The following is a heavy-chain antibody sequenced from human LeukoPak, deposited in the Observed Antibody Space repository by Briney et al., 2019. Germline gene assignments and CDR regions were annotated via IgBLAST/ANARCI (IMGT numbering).Heavy chain of an antibody. CDR2: IGGGGTE. CDR1: GFTITTYA. J-gene: IGHJ4*02. CDR3: ARAQRALDY. D-gene: IGHD1-1*01. Sequence: GGSLRLSCAASGFTITTYAVNWVRQAPGKGLEWVSGIGGGGTEYYADSVKGRFIISSDSSQNLVHLRMNSLTVEDTAVYYCARAQRALDYWGQGTLVTVSS. V-gene: IGHV3-23*01.